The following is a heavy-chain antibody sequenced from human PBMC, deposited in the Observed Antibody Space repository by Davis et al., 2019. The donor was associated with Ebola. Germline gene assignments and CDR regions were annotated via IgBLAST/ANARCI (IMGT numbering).Heavy chain of an antibody. CDR1: GFTFSSYW. D-gene: IGHD6-6*01. J-gene: IGHJ4*02. Sequence: GESLKISCAASGFTFSSYWMSWVRQAPGKGLEWVANIKQDGSEKYYVDSVKGRFTISRDNAKNSLYLQMNSLRAEDTAVYYCARGSSSSPIRNDYWGQGTLVTVSS. V-gene: IGHV3-7*01. CDR2: IKQDGSEK. CDR3: ARGSSSSPIRNDY.